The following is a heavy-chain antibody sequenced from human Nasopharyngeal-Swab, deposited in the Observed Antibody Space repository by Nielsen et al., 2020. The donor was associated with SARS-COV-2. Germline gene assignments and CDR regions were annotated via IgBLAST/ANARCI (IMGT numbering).Heavy chain of an antibody. D-gene: IGHD1-1*01. V-gene: IGHV3-21*01. CDR3: ARLGTESYHYYSLDV. CDR1: GFTFSSYG. Sequence: GESLKISCAASGFTFSSYGMHWVRQAPGKGLEWVSSISSSSNYIYYGDSVKGRFTISRDNTQKSLYLEMNSLRVEDTAVYYCARLGTESYHYYSLDVWGQGTTVTVSS. J-gene: IGHJ6*02. CDR2: ISSSSNYI.